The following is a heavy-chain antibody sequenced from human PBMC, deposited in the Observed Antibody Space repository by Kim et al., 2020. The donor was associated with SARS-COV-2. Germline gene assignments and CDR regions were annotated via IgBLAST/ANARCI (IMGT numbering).Heavy chain of an antibody. CDR1: GFTFSSYA. V-gene: IGHV3-23*03. CDR2: IYSGGSST. CDR3: AKDGGIAALD. D-gene: IGHD6-6*01. J-gene: IGHJ4*02. Sequence: GGSLRLSCAASGFTFSSYAMSWVRQAPGKGLEWVSVIYSGGSSTYYADSVKGRFTISRDNSKNTLYLQMNSLRAEDTAVYYCAKDGGIAALDWGQGTLVTVSS.